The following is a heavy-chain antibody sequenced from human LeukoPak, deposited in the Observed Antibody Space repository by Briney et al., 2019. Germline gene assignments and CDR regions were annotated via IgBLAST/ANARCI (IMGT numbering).Heavy chain of an antibody. CDR2: INHSGST. Sequence: SETLSLTCAVYGGSFSGYYWSWIRQPPGKGLEWIGEINHSGSTNYNPSLKSRVTISVDTSKNQFSLKLSSVTAADTAVYYCARGAPHYDYVWGSYRRFLYYFDYWGQGTLVIVSS. D-gene: IGHD3-16*02. CDR1: GGSFSGYY. V-gene: IGHV4-34*01. CDR3: ARGAPHYDYVWGSYRRFLYYFDY. J-gene: IGHJ4*02.